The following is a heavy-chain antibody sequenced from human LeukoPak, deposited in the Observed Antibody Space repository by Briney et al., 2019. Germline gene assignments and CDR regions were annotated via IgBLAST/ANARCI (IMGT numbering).Heavy chain of an antibody. D-gene: IGHD3-10*01. Sequence: SETLSLTCTVSGGSISSSSYYWGWIRQPPGKGLIWIGGIYYSGSTYYNPSLKSRVTISVDTSKNQFSLKLSSVTAADTAVYYCARVNYYPLMTQGHENNWFDPWGQGTLVTVPS. CDR1: GGSISSSSYY. V-gene: IGHV4-39*07. CDR2: IYYSGST. J-gene: IGHJ5*02. CDR3: ARVNYYPLMTQGHENNWFDP.